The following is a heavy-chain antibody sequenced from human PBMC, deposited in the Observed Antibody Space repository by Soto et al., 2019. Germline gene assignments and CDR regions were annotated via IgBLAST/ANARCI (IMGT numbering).Heavy chain of an antibody. CDR3: ARGAEMSSLTKWFDP. Sequence: GGSLRLSCAASGFIFSDYYMSWIRQAPGKGLEWLAYISRDGNAIFYADSVIGRFTVSRDNAENSLFLQMDDLRAEDTAMFFCARGAEMSSLTKWFDPWGQGTLVTVSS. V-gene: IGHV3-11*01. CDR1: GFIFSDYY. J-gene: IGHJ5*02. D-gene: IGHD1-1*01. CDR2: ISRDGNAI.